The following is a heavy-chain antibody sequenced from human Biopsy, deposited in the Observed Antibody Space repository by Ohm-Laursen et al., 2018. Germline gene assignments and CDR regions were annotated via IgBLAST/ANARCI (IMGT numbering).Heavy chain of an antibody. CDR3: ARLEWRDTFFDF. V-gene: IGHV4-38-2*01. D-gene: IGHD3-3*01. Sequence: GTLSLTCAVYGESFNGYYWGWIRQPPGKGLEWIGNIYHSGSTYYNPSLKSRVTISVEKSKNQFSLKLSSVTAADTAVYYCARLEWRDTFFDFWGQGRLVTVSS. CDR2: IYHSGST. J-gene: IGHJ4*02. CDR1: GESFNGYY.